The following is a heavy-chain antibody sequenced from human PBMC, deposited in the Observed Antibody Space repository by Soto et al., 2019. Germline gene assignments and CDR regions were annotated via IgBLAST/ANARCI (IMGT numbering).Heavy chain of an antibody. D-gene: IGHD6-19*01. V-gene: IGHV4-61*01. CDR1: GGSVSSGSYY. J-gene: IGHJ4*02. CDR3: ARVISSAWPYYFDY. Sequence: LSLTCTVSGGSVSSGSYYWSWIRQPPGKGLEWIGYTYYSGSTNYNPSLKSRATISVDTSKNQFSLKLSSVTAADTAVYYCARVISSAWPYYFDYWGQGTLVTVS. CDR2: TYYSGST.